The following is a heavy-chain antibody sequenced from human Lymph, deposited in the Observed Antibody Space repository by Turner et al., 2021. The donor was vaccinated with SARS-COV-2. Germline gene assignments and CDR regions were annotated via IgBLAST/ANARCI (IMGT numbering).Heavy chain of an antibody. CDR3: AAPFTLVTPPDGFDI. V-gene: IGHV1-69*04. Sequence: QVQLVQSGDEVKKPGSSVKVSCKASGGPFSSYSISWVRQAPGQGLEWMGRFISMFGIASDAQKFQGRVSITADKSTSTGYMELSSLRSEDTAVYYCAAPFTLVTPPDGFDIWGQATMVTISS. D-gene: IGHD3-16*01. CDR2: FISMFGIA. J-gene: IGHJ3*02. CDR1: GGPFSSYS.